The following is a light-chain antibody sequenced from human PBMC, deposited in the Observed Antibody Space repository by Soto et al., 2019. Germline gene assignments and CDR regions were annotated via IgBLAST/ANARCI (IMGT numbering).Light chain of an antibody. CDR2: DVS. V-gene: IGLV2-14*01. CDR3: CSFTRSITRYV. Sequence: QSALTQPAPVSGSPGQSSAISCTGTSSDVGGYNYVSWYQQHPGKVPKLIIYDVSNRPSGVSNRFSGSKSGNTASLTISGLQADDEADYYCCSFTRSITRYVFGTGTKVTVL. CDR1: SSDVGGYNY. J-gene: IGLJ1*01.